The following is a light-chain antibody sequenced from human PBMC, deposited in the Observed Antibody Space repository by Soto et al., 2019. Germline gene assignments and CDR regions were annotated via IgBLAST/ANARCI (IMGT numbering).Light chain of an antibody. CDR2: DAS. J-gene: IGKJ5*01. CDR1: QRVSKY. Sequence: EIVLTQSPATLSLSPGERVTLSCRTSQRVSKYFAWYQQKPGRAPRLLIYDASSRATGIPARFIGSGSGTDFTLTISSQEPEDFAIYYCQQRSNWPITFGQGTRLEIK. CDR3: QQRSNWPIT. V-gene: IGKV3-11*01.